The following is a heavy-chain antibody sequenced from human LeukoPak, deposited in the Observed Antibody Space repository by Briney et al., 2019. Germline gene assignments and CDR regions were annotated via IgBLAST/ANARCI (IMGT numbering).Heavy chain of an antibody. J-gene: IGHJ4*02. Sequence: SETLSLTCAVSGGSISSGGYSWSWIRQPPGKGLEWIGYIYHSGSTYYNPSLKSRVTISVDRSKNQFSLKLSSVTAADTAVYYCASARDDYGDYPYFDYWGQGTLVTVSS. CDR1: GGSISSGGYS. CDR3: ASARDDYGDYPYFDY. D-gene: IGHD4-17*01. CDR2: IYHSGST. V-gene: IGHV4-30-2*01.